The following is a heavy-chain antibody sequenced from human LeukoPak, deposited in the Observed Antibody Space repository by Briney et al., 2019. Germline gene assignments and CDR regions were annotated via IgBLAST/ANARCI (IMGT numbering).Heavy chain of an antibody. CDR3: ARQVAAAAYFDY. J-gene: IGHJ4*02. V-gene: IGHV3-64*01. D-gene: IGHD6-13*01. CDR1: GFTFSSFA. CDR2: ISSNGGGT. Sequence: PGGSLRLSCAASGFTFSSFAVHWVRQAPGKGVEYVSAISSNGGGTYYANPVKGRFTISRDNSKNTLYLQMGSLRDEDMAVYYCARQVAAAAYFDYWGQGTLVTVSS.